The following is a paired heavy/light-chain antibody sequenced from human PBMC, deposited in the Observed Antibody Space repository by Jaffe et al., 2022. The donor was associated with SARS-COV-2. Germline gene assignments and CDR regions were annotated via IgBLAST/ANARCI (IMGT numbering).Heavy chain of an antibody. Sequence: QLRLQESGPGLVKPSETLSLTCTVSGDSISSTTYSWAWIRQPPGRGLEWIGTFHSGGPTYYNPSLKSRVIISVDTSKNQFSLRLTSVTAADTAVYYCARPILGGTARFDPWGLGTLVTVSS. J-gene: IGHJ5*02. V-gene: IGHV4-39*01. CDR2: FHSGGPT. CDR1: GDSISSTTYS. CDR3: ARPILGGTARFDP. D-gene: IGHD5-18*01.
Light chain of an antibody. CDR1: SSDVGGYNY. CDR3: SSYTSGSTWV. Sequence: QSALTQPASVSGSPGQSITISCTGTSSDVGGYNYVSWYQQHPGKAPKVMIYDVTYRPSGVSNRFSGSKSGNTASLTISGLQAEDEADYYCSSYTSGSTWVFGGGTKLTVL. V-gene: IGLV2-14*03. CDR2: DVT. J-gene: IGLJ3*02.